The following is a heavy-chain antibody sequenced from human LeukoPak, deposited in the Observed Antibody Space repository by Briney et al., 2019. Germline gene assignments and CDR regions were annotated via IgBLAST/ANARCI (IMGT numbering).Heavy chain of an antibody. CDR2: IRGKARSYAT. CDR3: TRLSDTLTDYFFDY. CDR1: GFTSSDSA. V-gene: IGHV3-73*01. D-gene: IGHD3-9*01. J-gene: IGHJ4*02. Sequence: GGSLRLSCAASGFTSSDSAFHWVRQASGKGLEWVGRIRGKARSYATAYAASVTGRFTSSRDDSKKTAYLQMNSLKIEDTAAYYCTRLSDTLTDYFFDYWGQGILVTVSS.